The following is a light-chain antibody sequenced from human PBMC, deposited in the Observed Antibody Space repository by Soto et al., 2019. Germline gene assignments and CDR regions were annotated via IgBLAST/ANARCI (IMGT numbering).Light chain of an antibody. CDR3: QQRSNWPQIT. J-gene: IGKJ4*01. Sequence: EIVLTQSPATLSLSPGERATLSCRASQSVSKYLAWYQQKLGQAPRPLIHDASNRATGIPARFSGSGSGTDFTLTISSLEPEDFGVYYCQQRSNWPQITFGGGTKVEIK. CDR2: DAS. V-gene: IGKV3-11*01. CDR1: QSVSKY.